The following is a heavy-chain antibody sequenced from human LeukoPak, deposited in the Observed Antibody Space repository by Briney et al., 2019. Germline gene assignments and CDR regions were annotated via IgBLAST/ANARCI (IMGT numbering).Heavy chain of an antibody. J-gene: IGHJ3*02. CDR2: ISAYNGNT. CDR1: GYTFTIYG. Sequence: GASVNVSSTASGYTFTIYGISWVRQAPGQGLEWMGWISAYNGNTNYAQKLQSRVTMTTDTSTSTAYMERRSLRSDDTAVYYCARGLVTTVTTSGAFDSCGQGTMVTVSS. V-gene: IGHV1-18*01. CDR3: ARGLVTTVTTSGAFDS. D-gene: IGHD4-17*01.